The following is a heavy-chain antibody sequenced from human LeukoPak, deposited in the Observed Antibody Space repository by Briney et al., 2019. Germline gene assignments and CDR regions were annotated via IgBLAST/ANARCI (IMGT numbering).Heavy chain of an antibody. Sequence: ASVKVSCKASGYTFTSYGISWVRQAPGQGLEWMGWISAYNGNTNYAQKLQGRVTMTTDTSTSTAYMELRSLRSDDTAVYYCARVGTRYHDSSGYYYGYWGQGTLVTVSS. CDR3: ARVGTRYHDSSGYYYGY. J-gene: IGHJ4*02. D-gene: IGHD3-22*01. V-gene: IGHV1-18*01. CDR2: ISAYNGNT. CDR1: GYTFTSYG.